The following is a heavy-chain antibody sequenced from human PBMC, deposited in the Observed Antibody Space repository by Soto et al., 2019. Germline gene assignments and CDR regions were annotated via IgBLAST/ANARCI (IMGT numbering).Heavy chain of an antibody. V-gene: IGHV4-59*01. D-gene: IGHD3-22*01. Sequence: SETMSLTCTVSGGTISSYYWSWIRKPPGQGLEWIGYIYYSGTTNYNPSLKSRVTISVDTSKNHFSLKLRSVTAADMAVYYCARRCRSGYYYYFDYWGQGTLVTVSS. CDR3: ARRCRSGYYYYFDY. J-gene: IGHJ4*02. CDR1: GGTISSYY. CDR2: IYYSGTT.